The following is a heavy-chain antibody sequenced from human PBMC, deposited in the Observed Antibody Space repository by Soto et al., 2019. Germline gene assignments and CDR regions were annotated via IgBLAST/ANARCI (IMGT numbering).Heavy chain of an antibody. D-gene: IGHD3-3*01. V-gene: IGHV1-3*01. Sequence: VQLVQSGAEVKKPGASVKVSCKASGYTFTSYAMHWVRQAPGQRLEWMGWINAGNGNTKYSQKFQGRVTITRDTSASTAYMELSSLRSEDTAVYYCARGGAPYYDFWSGYYDAFDIWGQGTMVTVSS. CDR3: ARGGAPYYDFWSGYYDAFDI. CDR1: GYTFTSYA. CDR2: INAGNGNT. J-gene: IGHJ3*02.